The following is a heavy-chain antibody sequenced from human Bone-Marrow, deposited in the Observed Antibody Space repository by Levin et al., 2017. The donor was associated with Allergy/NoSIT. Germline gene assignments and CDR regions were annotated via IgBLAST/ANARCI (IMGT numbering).Heavy chain of an antibody. Sequence: GESLKISCAASGFTVSSNYMSWVRQAPGKGLEWVSIIYSDGSTYYADSVKGRFTISRDNSKNTLSLQMNSLRGEDTAVYYCARDPGYCRGGTCYAVWYFDLWGRGTPVTVSS. CDR3: ARDPGYCRGGTCYAVWYFDL. D-gene: IGHD2-15*01. CDR1: GFTVSSNY. J-gene: IGHJ2*01. CDR2: IYSDGST. V-gene: IGHV3-53*01.